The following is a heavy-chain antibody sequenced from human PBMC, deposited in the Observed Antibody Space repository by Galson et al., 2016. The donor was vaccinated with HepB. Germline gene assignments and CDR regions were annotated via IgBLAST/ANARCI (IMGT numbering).Heavy chain of an antibody. CDR2: ISSSSSYI. V-gene: IGHV3-21*01. Sequence: LRLSCAASGFTFSSYSMNWVRQAPGKGLEWVSSISSSSSYIYYADSVKGRFTISRDSVKNTLYLQMNSLRAEDTAVYYCLRLSKRENFDYWGQGTLVTVSS. CDR3: LRLSKRENFDY. CDR1: GFTFSSYS. D-gene: IGHD4/OR15-4a*01. J-gene: IGHJ4*02.